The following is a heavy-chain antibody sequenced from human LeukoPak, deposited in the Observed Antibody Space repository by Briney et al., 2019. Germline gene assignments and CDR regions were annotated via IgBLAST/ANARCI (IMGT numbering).Heavy chain of an antibody. Sequence: SETLSLTCTVSGGSISSYYWSWIRQPAGKGLEWIGRIYTRGSTNYNPSLKSRVTISIDTSKNQFSLKLSSVTAADTAVYYCATEPGSGSYSRYYYYYIDVWGKGTTVTVSS. CDR2: IYTRGST. V-gene: IGHV4-4*07. CDR1: GGSISSYY. D-gene: IGHD1-26*01. CDR3: ATEPGSGSYSRYYYYYIDV. J-gene: IGHJ6*03.